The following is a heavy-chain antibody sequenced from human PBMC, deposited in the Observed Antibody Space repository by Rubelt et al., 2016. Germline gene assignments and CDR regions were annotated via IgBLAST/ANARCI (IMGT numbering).Heavy chain of an antibody. CDR2: INHSGST. Sequence: QVQLQQWGAGLLKPSETLSLTCAVSGGSISSSNWWSWVRQPPGKGLEWIGEINHSGSTNYNPSLKSRCTIAVDTSKNQFSLKLSSVTAADTAVYYCARRALSGFDPWGQGTLVTVSS. J-gene: IGHJ5*02. CDR3: ARRALSGFDP. CDR1: GGSISSSNW. D-gene: IGHD1-1*01. V-gene: IGHV4-4*02.